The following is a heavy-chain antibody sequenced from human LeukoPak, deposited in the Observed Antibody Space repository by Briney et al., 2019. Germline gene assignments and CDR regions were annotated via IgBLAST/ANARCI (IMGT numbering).Heavy chain of an antibody. CDR2: IYPGDSDT. J-gene: IGHJ4*02. CDR1: GYSFTSYW. D-gene: IGHD2-2*01. V-gene: IGHV5-51*01. CDR3: ATHYIGSDCSTSCLISLDY. Sequence: GESLKISCKGSGYSFTSYWIGWVRQMPGKGLEWMGIIYPGDSDTRYSPSFQGQVTISADKSISTAYLQWSSLKASDTAMYFCATHYIGSDCSTSCLISLDYWGQGTLVTVSS.